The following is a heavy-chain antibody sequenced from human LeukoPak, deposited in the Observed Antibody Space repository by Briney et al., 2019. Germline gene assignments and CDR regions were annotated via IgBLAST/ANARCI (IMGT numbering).Heavy chain of an antibody. J-gene: IGHJ4*02. CDR1: GGSISSYY. Sequence: SETLSLTCTVSGGSISSYYWSWIRQPAGKGLEWIGRIYTSGSTNYNPSLKSRVTMSVDTSKNQFSLKLSSVTAADTAVYYCARDGDSSGWSPYFDYWGQGTLVTVSS. D-gene: IGHD6-19*01. V-gene: IGHV4-4*07. CDR2: IYTSGST. CDR3: ARDGDSSGWSPYFDY.